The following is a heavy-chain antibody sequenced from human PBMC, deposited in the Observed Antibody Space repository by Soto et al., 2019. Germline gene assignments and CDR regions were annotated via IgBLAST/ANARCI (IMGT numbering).Heavy chain of an antibody. D-gene: IGHD3-10*01. CDR3: ARVPSYRPGDY. V-gene: IGHV1-18*01. J-gene: IGHJ4*02. CDR2: ISAYNGDT. Sequence: QVQLVQSGTEVKIPGASVKVSCKTSGYTFTNYGLIWVRQAPGQGLELMGWISAYNGDTKLPQNFQGRLTLTTDTSTSTASMELRSLRSDDTAVYYCARVPSYRPGDYWGQGTLVTVS. CDR1: GYTFTNYG.